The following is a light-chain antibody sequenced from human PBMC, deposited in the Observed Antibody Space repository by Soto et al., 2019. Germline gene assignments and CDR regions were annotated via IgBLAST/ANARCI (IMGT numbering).Light chain of an antibody. V-gene: IGKV3-15*01. CDR3: QQYNTWPLT. CDR2: DAS. Sequence: ETVMTQSPATLSVSPGERPTLSCRASQSVSSNLAWYQQKPGQAPRLLIYDASTRATGIPARFSGSGSGTKFTLTISSLKSEDFAVYYCQQYNTWPLTFGPGTKVDIK. J-gene: IGKJ3*01. CDR1: QSVSSN.